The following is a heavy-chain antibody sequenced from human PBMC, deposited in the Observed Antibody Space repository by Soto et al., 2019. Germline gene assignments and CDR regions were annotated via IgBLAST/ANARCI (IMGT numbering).Heavy chain of an antibody. CDR3: ATRDYGGNWGWYFDL. D-gene: IGHD4-17*01. CDR1: GYTLTELA. CDR2: FDPEDGET. Sequence: GASVKVSCKVSGYTLTELAMHWVLEAPGKGLEWMGGFDPEDGETIYAQKFQGRVTMTEDTSTDTAYMELSSLRSEDAAVYYCATRDYGGNWGWYFDLWGRGTLVTVSS. J-gene: IGHJ2*01. V-gene: IGHV1-24*01.